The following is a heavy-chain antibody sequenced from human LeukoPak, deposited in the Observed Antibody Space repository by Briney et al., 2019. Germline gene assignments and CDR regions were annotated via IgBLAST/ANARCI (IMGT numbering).Heavy chain of an antibody. CDR1: GGSISSGGYY. CDR3: ARVRFSSGSRLYYYGMGV. V-gene: IGHV4-31*03. Sequence: SQTLSLTCTVSGGSISSGGYYWSWIRQHPGKGLEWIGYIYYSGSTYYNPSLKSRVTISVDTSKNQFSLKLSSVTAADTAVYYCARVRFSSGSRLYYYGMGVWGQGTTVTVSS. J-gene: IGHJ6*02. D-gene: IGHD3-10*01. CDR2: IYYSGST.